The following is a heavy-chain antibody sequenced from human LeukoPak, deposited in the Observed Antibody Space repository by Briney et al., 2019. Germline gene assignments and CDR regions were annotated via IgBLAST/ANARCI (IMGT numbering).Heavy chain of an antibody. CDR1: GYTFTGYY. J-gene: IGHJ5*02. Sequence: GASVKVSCKASGYTFTGYYMHWVRQAPGQGLEWIGWINPNSGGTNYAQKFQGWVTMTRDTSISTAYMELSRLRSDDTAVYYCARGDSSSWGWFDPWGQGTLVTVSS. V-gene: IGHV1-2*04. CDR2: INPNSGGT. CDR3: ARGDSSSWGWFDP. D-gene: IGHD6-13*01.